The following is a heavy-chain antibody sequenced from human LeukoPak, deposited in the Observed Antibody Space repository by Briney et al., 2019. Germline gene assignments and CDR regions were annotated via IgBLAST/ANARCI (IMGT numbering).Heavy chain of an antibody. CDR3: ARRGGCISTSCNLDY. Sequence: ASVKVSCKASENTFTNYYMHWMRQAPGQGLEWVGMINPNGGGTSSAQKFQGRVTMTRDTSTSTVYMDLSSLRSEDTAIYYCARRGGCISTSCNLDYWGQGTLVTVSS. CDR2: INPNGGGT. D-gene: IGHD2-2*01. CDR1: ENTFTNYY. J-gene: IGHJ4*02. V-gene: IGHV1-46*03.